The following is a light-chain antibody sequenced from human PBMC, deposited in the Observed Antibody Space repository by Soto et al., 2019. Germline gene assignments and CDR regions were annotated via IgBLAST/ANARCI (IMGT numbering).Light chain of an antibody. J-gene: IGLJ1*01. CDR2: EGN. CDR3: CSSAPSRTVV. V-gene: IGLV2-23*01. CDR1: SSAVGSYRL. Sequence: QAVLTQPASVSGSPGQAITISCTGSSSAVGSYRLVSWYQCHPGKVPKLIIYEGNKRPSGVSNRFSGSEPGNTASLTISGLQAEEEADYYCCSSAPSRTVVFGTGTRSPS.